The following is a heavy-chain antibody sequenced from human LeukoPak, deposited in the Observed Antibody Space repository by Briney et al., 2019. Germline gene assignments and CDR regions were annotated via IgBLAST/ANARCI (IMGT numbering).Heavy chain of an antibody. J-gene: IGHJ3*02. CDR1: GFTFSSYS. CDR2: ISSSSSYI. CDR3: ARDYCSGGSCYRNDAFDI. D-gene: IGHD2-15*01. Sequence: GGALRLSCAASGFTFSSYSMNWVRQAPGKGLEGVSSISSSSSYIYYADSVKGRFTISRDNAKNSLYLQMKSLRAEDTAVYYCARDYCSGGSCYRNDAFDIWGQGTMVTVSS. V-gene: IGHV3-21*01.